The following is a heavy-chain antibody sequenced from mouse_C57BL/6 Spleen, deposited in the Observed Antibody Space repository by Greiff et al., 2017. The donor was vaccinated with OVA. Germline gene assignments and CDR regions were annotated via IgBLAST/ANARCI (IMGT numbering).Heavy chain of an antibody. Sequence: QVQLQQSGPELVKPGASVKISCKASGYAFSSSWMNWVKQRPGKGLEWIGRIYPGDGDTNYNGKFKGKATLTADKSSSTAYMQLSSLTSEDSAVYFCAREGEYYGSSYVGFAYWGQGTLVTVSA. CDR3: AREGEYYGSSYVGFAY. J-gene: IGHJ3*01. V-gene: IGHV1-82*01. CDR1: GYAFSSSW. D-gene: IGHD1-1*01. CDR2: IYPGDGDT.